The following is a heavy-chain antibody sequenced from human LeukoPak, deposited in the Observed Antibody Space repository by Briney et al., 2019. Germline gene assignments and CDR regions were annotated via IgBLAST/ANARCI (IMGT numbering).Heavy chain of an antibody. CDR1: GFTFSSYA. Sequence: GGSLRLSCAASGFTFSSYAMGWVRQAPGKGLEWVSAISGSGGSTYYADSVKGRFTISRDNSKNTLYLQMNSLRAEDTAVYYCASLYSGSYYYYYYYMDVWGKGTTVTVSS. D-gene: IGHD1-26*01. CDR2: ISGSGGST. CDR3: ASLYSGSYYYYYYYMDV. V-gene: IGHV3-23*01. J-gene: IGHJ6*03.